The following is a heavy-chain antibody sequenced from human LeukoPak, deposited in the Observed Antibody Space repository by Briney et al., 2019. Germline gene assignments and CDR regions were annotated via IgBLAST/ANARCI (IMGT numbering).Heavy chain of an antibody. CDR1: GGSISSGGYY. V-gene: IGHV4-61*02. CDR3: ATDTDRDAFDI. J-gene: IGHJ3*02. CDR2: IYTSGST. Sequence: SETLSLTCTVSGGSISSGGYYWSWIRQPAGKGLEWNGRIYTSGSTNYNPSLKSRVTISVDTSKNQFSLKLSSVTAADTAVYYCATDTDRDAFDIWGQGTMVTVSS.